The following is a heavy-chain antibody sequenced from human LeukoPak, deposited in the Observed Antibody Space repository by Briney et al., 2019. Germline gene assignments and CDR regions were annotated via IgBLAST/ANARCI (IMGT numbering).Heavy chain of an antibody. CDR1: GGSISSGDYY. V-gene: IGHV4-30-4*01. CDR2: IYYSGST. Sequence: SETLSLTCTVSGGSISSGDYYWSWIRQPPGKGLEWIGYIYYSGSTYYNPSLKSRVTISVDTSKNQFSLKLSSVTAADTAVYYCARLLPGRWLQGFDYWGQGTLVTVSS. J-gene: IGHJ4*02. D-gene: IGHD5-24*01. CDR3: ARLLPGRWLQGFDY.